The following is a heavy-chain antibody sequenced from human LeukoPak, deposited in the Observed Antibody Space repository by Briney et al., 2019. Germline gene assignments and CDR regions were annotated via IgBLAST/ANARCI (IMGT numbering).Heavy chain of an antibody. V-gene: IGHV5-51*01. Sequence: GESLKISCKGSGYSFTSYWIGWVRPMPGKGLEWMGIIYPGDSDTRYSPSFQGQVTISADKSISTAYLQWSSLKASDTAMYYCARHYCSSTSCYPDSYYFDYWGQGTLVTVSS. D-gene: IGHD2-2*01. J-gene: IGHJ4*02. CDR1: GYSFTSYW. CDR3: ARHYCSSTSCYPDSYYFDY. CDR2: IYPGDSDT.